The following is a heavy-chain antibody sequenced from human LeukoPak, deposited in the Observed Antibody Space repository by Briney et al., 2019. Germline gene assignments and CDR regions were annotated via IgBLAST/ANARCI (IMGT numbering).Heavy chain of an antibody. CDR1: GYTFTGYY. Sequence: ASVKVSCKASGYTFTGYYMHWVRQAPGQGLEWMGWINPNSGGTNYAQKFQGRVTMTRNTSISTAYMELSSLRSEDTAVYYCARLPPRYSSSLIPWFDPWGQGTLVTVSS. D-gene: IGHD6-13*01. CDR2: INPNSGGT. V-gene: IGHV1-2*02. CDR3: ARLPPRYSSSLIPWFDP. J-gene: IGHJ5*02.